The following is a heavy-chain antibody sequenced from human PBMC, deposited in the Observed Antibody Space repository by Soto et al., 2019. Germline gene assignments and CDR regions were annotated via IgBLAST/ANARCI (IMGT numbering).Heavy chain of an antibody. D-gene: IGHD3-22*01. Sequence: SVKVSCKASGVTFSSYAISWVGQAPLQVLEWMGGIIPIFGTANYAQKFQGRVTITADESTSTAYMELSSLRSEDTAVYYCARGTDSSGTGAFDIWGQGTMVTVSS. J-gene: IGHJ3*02. CDR3: ARGTDSSGTGAFDI. V-gene: IGHV1-69*13. CDR1: GVTFSSYA. CDR2: IIPIFGTA.